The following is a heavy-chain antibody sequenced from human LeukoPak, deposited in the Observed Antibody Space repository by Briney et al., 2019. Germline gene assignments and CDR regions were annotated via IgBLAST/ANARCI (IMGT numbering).Heavy chain of an antibody. D-gene: IGHD3-10*01. Sequence: ASVKVSCKASGYTFSGYYIHWVRQAPGQGLEWMAWINPNSGATNYAQKFQGRVTITRDTSISTAYMELSRLTSDDTAVYFCARGRFGEWDNWFDPWGQGTLVTVSS. J-gene: IGHJ5*02. CDR3: ARGRFGEWDNWFDP. V-gene: IGHV1-2*02. CDR1: GYTFSGYY. CDR2: INPNSGAT.